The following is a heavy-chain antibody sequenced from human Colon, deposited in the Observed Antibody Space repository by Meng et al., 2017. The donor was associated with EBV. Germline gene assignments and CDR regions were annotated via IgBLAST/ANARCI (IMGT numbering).Heavy chain of an antibody. CDR1: GGFFSGYV. CDR3: ARVPTTGYKDH. V-gene: IGHV4-34*01. CDR2: VSHPGSA. Sequence: QGLQQQLGEGLLKSSETLPLTCTVNGGFFSGYVWSWVRQPPGKGMEWIGEVSHPGSANYNPSLKSRVTISVDASEKQFSLRLTSVTAADSAVYYCARVPTTGYKDHWGQGTLVTVSS. D-gene: IGHD3-9*01. J-gene: IGHJ4*02.